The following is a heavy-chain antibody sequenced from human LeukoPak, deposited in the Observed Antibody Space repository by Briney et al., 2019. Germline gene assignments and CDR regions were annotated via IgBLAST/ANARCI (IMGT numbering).Heavy chain of an antibody. CDR3: VKDSHKLSFDY. D-gene: IGHD2-15*01. V-gene: IGHV3-64D*06. J-gene: IGHJ4*02. Sequence: GGSLRLSCSASGFTFSSYAMHWVRQAPGKGLEYVSAVSSNGGSTYYADSVKGRFTISRDNSKNTLYLQMSSLRAEDTAVYCCVKDSHKLSFDYWGQGTLVTVSS. CDR1: GFTFSSYA. CDR2: VSSNGGST.